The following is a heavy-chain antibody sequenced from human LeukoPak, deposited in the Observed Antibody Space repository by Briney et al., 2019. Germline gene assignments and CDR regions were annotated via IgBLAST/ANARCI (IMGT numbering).Heavy chain of an antibody. CDR3: ARDYNYYDSGSGVFSWFDP. CDR2: INQDGSEK. V-gene: IGHV3-7*01. Sequence: PGGSLRLSCAASGFTFSSYWMSWVRQAPGKGLEWVANINQDGSEKYYVDSVKGPFTISRDNARNSLYLQMNSLRAEDTAVYYCARDYNYYDSGSGVFSWFDPWGQGTLVTVSS. D-gene: IGHD3-10*01. J-gene: IGHJ5*02. CDR1: GFTFSSYW.